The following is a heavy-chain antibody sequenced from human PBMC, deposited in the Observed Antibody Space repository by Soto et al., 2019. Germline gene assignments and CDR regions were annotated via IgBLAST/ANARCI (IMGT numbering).Heavy chain of an antibody. V-gene: IGHV1-69*01. CDR1: GGTFSGYA. J-gene: IGHJ4*02. D-gene: IGHD2-2*02. Sequence: QVQLVQSGAEVKKPGSSVKVSCKASGGTFSGYAISWVRQAPGQGLEWMGEIIPMFGTSNYAQKFQGRVTITADEATSTAYMELSSLRAEYTAVYYCARGSCSSTSCYKESNFDLWGQGTLVTVSS. CDR3: ARGSCSSTSCYKESNFDL. CDR2: IIPMFGTS.